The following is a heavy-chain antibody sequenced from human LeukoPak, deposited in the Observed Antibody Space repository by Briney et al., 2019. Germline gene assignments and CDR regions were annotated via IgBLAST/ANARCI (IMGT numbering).Heavy chain of an antibody. CDR3: AGSSYYDSSGYFDF. J-gene: IGHJ4*02. Sequence: SETLSLTCTVSGGSINSYYWSWLRQPPGKGLEWIGYIYYTGSTKYNPSLKSRVTMSVDTSKNQFSLKLSSVTAADTAIYYCAGSSYYDSSGYFDFWGQGTLVTVSS. D-gene: IGHD3-22*01. CDR1: GGSINSYY. V-gene: IGHV4-59*01. CDR2: IYYTGST.